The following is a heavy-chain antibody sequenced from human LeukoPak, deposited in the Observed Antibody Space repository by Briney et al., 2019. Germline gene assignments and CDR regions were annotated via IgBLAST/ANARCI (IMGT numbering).Heavy chain of an antibody. V-gene: IGHV3-21*01. J-gene: IGHJ4*02. D-gene: IGHD3-10*01. Sequence: GGSLRLSCAASGFTFSSYSMNWVRQAPGKGLEWVSSISSSSSYIYYADSVKGRFTISRDNAKNSLYLQMNSLRAEDTAVYYCAKTPKLIRGTPDYWGQGTLVIVSS. CDR3: AKTPKLIRGTPDY. CDR2: ISSSSSYI. CDR1: GFTFSSYS.